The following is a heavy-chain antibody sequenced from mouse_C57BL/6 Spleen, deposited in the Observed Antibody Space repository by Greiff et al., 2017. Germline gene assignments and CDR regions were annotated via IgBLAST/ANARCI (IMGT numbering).Heavy chain of an antibody. D-gene: IGHD1-1*01. V-gene: IGHV1-85*01. CDR1: GYTFTSYD. Sequence: VQLQQSGPELVKPGASVKLSCKASGYTFTSYDINWVKQRPGQGLEWIGWIYPRDGSTKYNEKFKGKATLTVDPSSSTAYMELHSLTSEDSAVYFCASGGAYYYGSSSFAYWGQGTLVTVSA. J-gene: IGHJ3*01. CDR3: ASGGAYYYGSSSFAY. CDR2: IYPRDGST.